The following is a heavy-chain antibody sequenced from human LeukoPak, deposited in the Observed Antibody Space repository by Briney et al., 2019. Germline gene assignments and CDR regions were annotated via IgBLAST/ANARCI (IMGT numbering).Heavy chain of an antibody. CDR1: GFTFSSYA. CDR2: ISGSGGST. D-gene: IGHD3-9*01. V-gene: IGHV3-23*01. J-gene: IGHJ5*02. Sequence: PGGSLRLSCAASGFTFSSYAMSWVRQAPGKGLEWVSAISGSGGSTYYADSVKGRFTISRDNSKNTLYLQMNSLRAEDTAVYYCAKVNVLRYFDWLSPPEWFDPWGQGTLVTVSS. CDR3: AKVNVLRYFDWLSPPEWFDP.